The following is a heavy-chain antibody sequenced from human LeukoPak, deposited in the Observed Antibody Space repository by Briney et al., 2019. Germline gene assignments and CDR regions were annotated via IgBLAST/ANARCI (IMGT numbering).Heavy chain of an antibody. CDR2: INPNSGGT. D-gene: IGHD3-10*01. Sequence: SVTVSCKASGYTFTGYYMHWERQAPGQGLEWMGWINPNSGGTNSAQKFQGRVTMTTDTSISTAYMELSRLRSDDTAVYYCARDYYGSGSYYNSWFDPGGQGTLVTVSA. V-gene: IGHV1-2*02. CDR3: ARDYYGSGSYYNSWFDP. J-gene: IGHJ5*02. CDR1: GYTFTGYY.